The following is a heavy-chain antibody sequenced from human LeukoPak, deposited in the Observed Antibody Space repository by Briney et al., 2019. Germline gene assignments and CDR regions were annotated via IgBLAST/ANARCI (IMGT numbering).Heavy chain of an antibody. CDR1: GFTFSSYS. CDR3: AKDYYYDSSPLAFDI. J-gene: IGHJ3*02. V-gene: IGHV3-9*01. D-gene: IGHD3-22*01. Sequence: GGSLRLSCAASGFTFSSYSMNWVRQAPGKGLEWVSGISWNSGSIGYADSVKGRFTISRDNAKNSLYLQMNSLRAEDTALYYCAKDYYYDSSPLAFDIWGQGTMVTVSS. CDR2: ISWNSGSI.